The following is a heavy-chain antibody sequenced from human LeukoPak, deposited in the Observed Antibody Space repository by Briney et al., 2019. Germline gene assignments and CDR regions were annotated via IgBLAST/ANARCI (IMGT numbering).Heavy chain of an antibody. D-gene: IGHD6-13*01. V-gene: IGHV4-30-2*01. Sequence: SETLSLTCAVSGGSISSGGYSWSRIRQPPGKGLEWIGYIYHSGSTYYNPSLKSRVTISVDRSKNQFSLKLSSVTAADTAVYYCARGTGYSSSWWVYYFDYWGQGTLVTVSS. CDR1: GGSISSGGYS. CDR2: IYHSGST. CDR3: ARGTGYSSSWWVYYFDY. J-gene: IGHJ4*02.